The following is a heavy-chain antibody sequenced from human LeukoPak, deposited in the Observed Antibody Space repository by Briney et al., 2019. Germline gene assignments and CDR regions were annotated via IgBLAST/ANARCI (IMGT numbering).Heavy chain of an antibody. V-gene: IGHV1-69*13. CDR3: ARDPKGTMVRGVFFDY. CDR2: IIPIFGTA. CDR1: GGTFSSYA. D-gene: IGHD3-10*01. Sequence: SVKVSCKASGGTFSSYAISWVRQAPGQGLEWMGGIIPIFGTANYAQEFQGRVTITADESTSTAYMELSSLRSEDTAVYYCARDPKGTMVRGVFFDYWGQGTLVTVSS. J-gene: IGHJ4*02.